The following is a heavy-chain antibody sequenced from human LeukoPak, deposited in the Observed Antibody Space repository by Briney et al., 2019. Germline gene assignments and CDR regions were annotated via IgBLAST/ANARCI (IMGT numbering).Heavy chain of an antibody. V-gene: IGHV4-59*12. CDR2: IYYSGST. Sequence: PSETLSLTCTVSGGSISSYYWSWIRQPPGKGLEWIGYIYYSGSTNYNPSLKSRVTMSVDTSKNQFSLNLSSVTAADTAVYYCARSSAGFDYWGQGTLVTVSS. CDR3: ARSSAGFDY. J-gene: IGHJ4*02. CDR1: GGSISSYY.